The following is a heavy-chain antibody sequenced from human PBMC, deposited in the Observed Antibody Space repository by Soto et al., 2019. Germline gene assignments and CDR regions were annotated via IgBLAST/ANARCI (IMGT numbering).Heavy chain of an antibody. CDR1: VFIFSNNG. Sequence: GGSLRLSCVGSVFIFSNNGMHWVRQTPGKGLEWVAFMSYDGSDTFYADSVKGRFTISRDNSKNTLFLHMCNLRAEDTAMYYCTIVRVADSALDHWGHGTLVTVSS. CDR2: MSYDGSDT. D-gene: IGHD3-10*02. J-gene: IGHJ4*01. CDR3: TIVRVADSALDH. V-gene: IGHV3-30*02.